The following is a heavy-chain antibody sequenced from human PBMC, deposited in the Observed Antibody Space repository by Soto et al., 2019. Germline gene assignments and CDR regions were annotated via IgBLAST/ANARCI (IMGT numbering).Heavy chain of an antibody. D-gene: IGHD3-22*01. CDR1: GFTFSSYD. V-gene: IGHV3-13*04. CDR2: IGTAGDT. Sequence: EVQLVESGGGLVQPGGFLRLSCSASGFTFSSYDMHWVRQGPGKGLEWVSAIGTAGDTNYAGSVKGRFTISRENAKNSLYLQMNSLRAGDTAIYFCARAIGPTLFDYWGQGTLVTVSS. CDR3: ARAIGPTLFDY. J-gene: IGHJ4*02.